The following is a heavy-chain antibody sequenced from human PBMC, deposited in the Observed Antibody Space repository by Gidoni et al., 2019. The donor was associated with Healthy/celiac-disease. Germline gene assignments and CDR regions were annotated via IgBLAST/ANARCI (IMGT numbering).Heavy chain of an antibody. V-gene: IGHV3-74*01. J-gene: IGHJ6*02. CDR1: GFTFSSYW. Sequence: EVQLVESGGGLVQPGGSLRLAWAASGFTFSSYWMHWVSQAPGKGLVWVSRINSAGSSTRSASSVKGLFPISRYNAQNPLYLQMTSLRAEDTAVYYCAISGFVHEYYYGSGRYGRLMDVWGQGPTVTVSS. CDR2: INSAGSST. D-gene: IGHD3-10*01. CDR3: AISGFVHEYYYGSGRYGRLMDV.